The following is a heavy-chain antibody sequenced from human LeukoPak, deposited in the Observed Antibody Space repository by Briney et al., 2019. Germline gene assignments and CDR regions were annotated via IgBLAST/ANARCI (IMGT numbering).Heavy chain of an antibody. Sequence: SETLSLTCTVSGDSVSSGSYYWSWIRQPPGKGLEWIGYIYYSGSTNYNPSLKSRVTISVDTSKNQFSPKLSSVTAADTAVYYCARSTGGSYSIPYFGFWGQGTLVTVSS. CDR1: GDSVSSGSYY. CDR2: IYYSGST. V-gene: IGHV4-61*01. J-gene: IGHJ4*02. D-gene: IGHD1-26*01. CDR3: ARSTGGSYSIPYFGF.